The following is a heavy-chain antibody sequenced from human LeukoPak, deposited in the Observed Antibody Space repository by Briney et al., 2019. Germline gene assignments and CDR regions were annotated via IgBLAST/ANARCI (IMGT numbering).Heavy chain of an antibody. CDR3: ARPALGYSSSWYSDY. Sequence: SETLSLTCAVSGVSLSGYYWGWIRQTPGKGLEWIGEINHSGRTSYNPSLKSRVTISVDTSKNQFSLKLSSVTAADTAVYYCARPALGYSSSWYSDYWGQGTLVTVSS. J-gene: IGHJ4*02. D-gene: IGHD6-13*01. CDR2: INHSGRT. V-gene: IGHV4-34*01. CDR1: GVSLSGYY.